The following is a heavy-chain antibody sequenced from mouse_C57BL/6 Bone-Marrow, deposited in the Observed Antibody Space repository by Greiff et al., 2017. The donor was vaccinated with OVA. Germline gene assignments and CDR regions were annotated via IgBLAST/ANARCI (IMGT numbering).Heavy chain of an antibody. J-gene: IGHJ1*03. Sequence: DVHLVESGGGLVQPKGSLKLSCAASGFSFNTYAMNWVRQAPGKGLEWVARIRSKSNNYATYYADSVKDRFTISRDDSESMLYLQMNNLKTEDTAMYYCVRHDATTWYFDVWGTGTTVTVSS. D-gene: IGHD1-1*01. CDR2: IRSKSNNYAT. CDR1: GFSFNTYA. CDR3: VRHDATTWYFDV. V-gene: IGHV10-1*01.